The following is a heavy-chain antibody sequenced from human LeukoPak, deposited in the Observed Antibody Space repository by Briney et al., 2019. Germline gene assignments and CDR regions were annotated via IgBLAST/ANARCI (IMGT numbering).Heavy chain of an antibody. J-gene: IGHJ6*04. Sequence: VKVSCKVSGYTLTELSMHWVRQAPGKGLEWMGGFDPEDGETIYAQKFQGRVTMTEDTSTDTAYMELSSLRSEDTVVYYCATDLFYCSGGSCYGGYYYYGMDVWGKGTTVTVSS. CDR3: ATDLFYCSGGSCYGGYYYYGMDV. CDR2: FDPEDGET. D-gene: IGHD2-15*01. V-gene: IGHV1-24*01. CDR1: GYTLTELS.